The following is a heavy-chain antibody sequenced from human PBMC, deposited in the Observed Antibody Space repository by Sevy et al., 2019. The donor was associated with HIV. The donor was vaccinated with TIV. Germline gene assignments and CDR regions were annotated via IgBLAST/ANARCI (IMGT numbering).Heavy chain of an antibody. V-gene: IGHV1-18*01. CDR2: ISAYKGNT. D-gene: IGHD3-16*01. CDR1: GYTFTSYG. Sequence: ASVKVSCKASGYTFTSYGISWVRQAPGQGLEWMGWISAYKGNTNYAQKFQGRVTMTTDTSTFTAYMELRSLRYDHTAVYYCARDRDYDYIWGTFPYRDYWGQGTLVTVSS. J-gene: IGHJ4*02. CDR3: ARDRDYDYIWGTFPYRDY.